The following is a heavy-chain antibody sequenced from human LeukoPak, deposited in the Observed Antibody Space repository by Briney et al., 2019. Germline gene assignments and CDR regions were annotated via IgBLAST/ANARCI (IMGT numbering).Heavy chain of an antibody. Sequence: GGSRRLSCAASGFIFSRYTINWVRQAPGKGLEWVSSIWSDSAEIHYADSVKGRFTISRDNAKNSLYLQMNSLRAEDSAVYYCARDFFHSDISRPFDYWGQGTLVTVSS. CDR3: ARDFFHSDISRPFDY. CDR2: IWSDSAEI. D-gene: IGHD3-3*02. J-gene: IGHJ4*02. CDR1: GFIFSRYT. V-gene: IGHV3-21*01.